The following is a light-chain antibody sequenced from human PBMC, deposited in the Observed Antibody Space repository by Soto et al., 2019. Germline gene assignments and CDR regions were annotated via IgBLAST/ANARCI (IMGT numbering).Light chain of an antibody. J-gene: IGLJ3*02. V-gene: IGLV1-40*01. CDR1: SSNLGAGKY. Sequence: QSVLTQPPSVSGAPGQRVTISCTGSSSNLGAGKYVHWYQRLPGRAPKLLIYGDTNRPSGVPDRFSASKSGTSASLAITGLQAEDEADYHCQSYDRGLSASVFGGGTKVTVL. CDR3: QSYDRGLSASV. CDR2: GDT.